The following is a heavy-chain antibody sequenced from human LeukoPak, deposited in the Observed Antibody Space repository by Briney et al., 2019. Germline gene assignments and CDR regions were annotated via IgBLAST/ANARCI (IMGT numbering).Heavy chain of an antibody. CDR2: ISGDGGST. CDR3: ARESESSGWYDF. V-gene: IGHV3-43*02. Sequence: AGGPLRLSRALPGFIFHDYAIHWVRQPPGKGVEWVSLISGDGGSTFYAVSVKGRFTISRDNSKNSLYLQMSSLRIEDTALYYCARESESSGWYDFWGQGTLVTVSS. CDR1: GFIFHDYA. D-gene: IGHD3-22*01. J-gene: IGHJ5*01.